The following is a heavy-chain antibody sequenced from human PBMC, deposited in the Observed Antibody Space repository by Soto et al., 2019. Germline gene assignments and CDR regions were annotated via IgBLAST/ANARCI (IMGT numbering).Heavy chain of an antibody. J-gene: IGHJ4*02. Sequence: LSLTCTVSGGSISSGDYYMSWIRQVPGKGLEWISYISSSGSYTNYADSVKGRFTISRDSVKNSLYLQMNSLSPEDTAVYHCARDRGYYDSSGYYHDYWGQGTLVTVSS. D-gene: IGHD3-22*01. CDR2: ISSSGSYT. V-gene: IGHV3-11*05. CDR3: ARDRGYYDSSGYYHDY. CDR1: GGSISSGDYY.